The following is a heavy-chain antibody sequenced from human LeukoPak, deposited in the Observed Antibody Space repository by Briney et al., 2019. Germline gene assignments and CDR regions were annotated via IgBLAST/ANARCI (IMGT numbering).Heavy chain of an antibody. D-gene: IGHD3-22*01. Sequence: GGSLRLSCAASGFTFHDYAMHWVRQAPGKGLEWVSLISGDGGSTYYADSVEGRFTISRDNSKNSLYLQMNSLRTEDSALYYCAKDSYYYYDSSGYATYYFDYWGQGALVTVSS. J-gene: IGHJ4*02. CDR2: ISGDGGST. CDR1: GFTFHDYA. V-gene: IGHV3-43*02. CDR3: AKDSYYYYDSSGYATYYFDY.